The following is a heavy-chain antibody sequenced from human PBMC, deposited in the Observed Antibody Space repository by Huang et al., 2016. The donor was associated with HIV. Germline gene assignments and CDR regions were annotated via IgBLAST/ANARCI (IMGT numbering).Heavy chain of an antibody. V-gene: IGHV3-74*01. J-gene: IGHJ4*02. Sequence: EVQLVESGGGLVQPGGSLRLSCAASGFSISSYWVHWVRQAPGKGWGLVSRINSDGRSTSYADSVKGRFTISRDNAKNTLYLQMNSLRAEDTAVYYCARDPRIQSWLNFFDYWGQGTLVSVSS. CDR2: INSDGRST. CDR3: ARDPRIQSWLNFFDY. D-gene: IGHD3-22*01. CDR1: GFSISSYW.